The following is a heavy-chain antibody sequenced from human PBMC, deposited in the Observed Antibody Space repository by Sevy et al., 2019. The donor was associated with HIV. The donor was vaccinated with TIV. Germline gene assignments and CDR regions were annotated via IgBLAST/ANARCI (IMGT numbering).Heavy chain of an antibody. D-gene: IGHD6-19*01. V-gene: IGHV3-11*01. CDR3: ARAESSGWYPPVGY. Sequence: GGSLRLSCAASGFTFSDYYMSWVRQAPGKGLEWVSYISSSGSTIYYADSVKGRFTISRDNAKNSLYLKMNSLRAEDTAVYYCARAESSGWYPPVGYWGQGTLVTVSS. CDR1: GFTFSDYY. J-gene: IGHJ4*02. CDR2: ISSSGSTI.